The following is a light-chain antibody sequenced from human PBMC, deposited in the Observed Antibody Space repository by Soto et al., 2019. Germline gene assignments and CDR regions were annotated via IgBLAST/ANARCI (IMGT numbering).Light chain of an antibody. CDR2: DVS. CDR1: QTISSW. V-gene: IGKV1-5*01. Sequence: DIQMTQSPSTLSGSVGDRVTITCRASQTISSWLAWYQQKPGKAPKLLIYDVSSLESGAPSRFSGSGSGTEFTLSISSLQPDDFATYYCQQYNSYPWPFGQGTKVDIK. CDR3: QQYNSYPWP. J-gene: IGKJ1*01.